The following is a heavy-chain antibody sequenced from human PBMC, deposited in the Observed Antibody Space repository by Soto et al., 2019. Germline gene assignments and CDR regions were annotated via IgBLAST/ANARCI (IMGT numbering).Heavy chain of an antibody. V-gene: IGHV4-34*01. CDR3: ARAGGQAPPYCDY. CDR2: INHSGST. J-gene: IGHJ4*02. D-gene: IGHD3-16*01. CDR1: GGAFSGYS. Sequence: QVQLQQWGAGLLKPSETLSLTCAVYGGAFSGYSWSWIRQPPGKGLGWIGEINHSGSTNYNPSLKSRVDISGDTSKNQFPLKVSSVTAADTAVYYCARAGGQAPPYCDYWGQGTLVTVSS.